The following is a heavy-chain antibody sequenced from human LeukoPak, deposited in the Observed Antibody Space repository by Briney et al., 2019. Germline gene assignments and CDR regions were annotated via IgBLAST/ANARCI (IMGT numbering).Heavy chain of an antibody. CDR1: GFTVSSNY. J-gene: IGHJ4*02. CDR2: IYPDGRT. CDR3: AKWGDYDVLTGYYDSDY. Sequence: GGSLRLSCAASGFTVSSNYMSWVRQAPGKGLEWVSVIYPDGRTYYADSLKGRFTISRDTSRNTVNLQTNSLRAEDTAVYYCAKWGDYDVLTGYYDSDYWGQGTLVTVSS. V-gene: IGHV3-53*01. D-gene: IGHD3-9*01.